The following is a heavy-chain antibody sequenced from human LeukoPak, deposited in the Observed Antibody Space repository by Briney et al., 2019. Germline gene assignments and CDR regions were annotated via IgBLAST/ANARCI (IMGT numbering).Heavy chain of an antibody. CDR2: ISSSSTYT. V-gene: IGHV3-21*05. D-gene: IGHD6-13*01. CDR3: ARDRGAASPPWVDP. Sequence: GGSLRLSCAASGFTFSSYGMHWVRQAPGKGLEWVSYISSSSTYTNYADSVKGRFTISRDNAKNSLYLQMNSLRAEATAVYYGARDRGAASPPWVDPWGQGTLVTVSS. CDR1: GFTFSSYG. J-gene: IGHJ5*02.